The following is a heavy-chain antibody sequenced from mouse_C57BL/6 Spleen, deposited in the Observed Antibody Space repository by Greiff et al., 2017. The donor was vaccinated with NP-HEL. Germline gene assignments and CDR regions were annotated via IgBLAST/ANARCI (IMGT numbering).Heavy chain of an antibody. CDR2: IYPGSGST. V-gene: IGHV1-55*01. J-gene: IGHJ4*01. Sequence: VQLQQSGAELVKPGASVKMSCKASGYTFTSYWITWVKQRPGQGLEWIGDIYPGSGSTNYNEKFKSKATLTVDTSSSTAYMQLSSLTSEDSAVYYCARWGENFAMDYWGHGTSVTVSS. CDR1: GYTFTSYW. CDR3: ARWGENFAMDY.